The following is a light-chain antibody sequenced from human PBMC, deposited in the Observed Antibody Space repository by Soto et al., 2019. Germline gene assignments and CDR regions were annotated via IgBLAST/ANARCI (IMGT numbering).Light chain of an antibody. CDR3: QQSYSTPYT. J-gene: IGKJ2*01. V-gene: IGKV1-39*01. CDR1: QTITTY. Sequence: IHMTQSPSSLSASVGARVTITCRASQTITTYLNWYQQKPGKAPKLLISTAATLQGGVPSRFSGSGSGTDFTLTIATLQPEDFATYFCQQSYSTPYTFGQGTKLEMK. CDR2: TAA.